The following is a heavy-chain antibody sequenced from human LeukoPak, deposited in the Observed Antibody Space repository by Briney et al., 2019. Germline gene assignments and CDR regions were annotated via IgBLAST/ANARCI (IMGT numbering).Heavy chain of an antibody. CDR1: GGSFSGYY. D-gene: IGHD2-2*01. V-gene: IGHV4-34*01. CDR3: ARGLGGYCSSTSCYGGWFDP. J-gene: IGHJ5*02. Sequence: SETLSLTXAVYGGSFSGYYWSWIRQPPGKGLEWIGEINHSGSTNYNPSLKSRVTISVDTSKNQFSLKLSSVTAADTAVYYCARGLGGYCSSTSCYGGWFDPWGQGTLVTVSS. CDR2: INHSGST.